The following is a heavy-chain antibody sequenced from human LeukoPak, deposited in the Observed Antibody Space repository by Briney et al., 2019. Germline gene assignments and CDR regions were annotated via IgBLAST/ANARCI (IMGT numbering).Heavy chain of an antibody. Sequence: SGGSLRLSCAASGFTFSSYAMSWVRQAPGKGLEWVADIKEDGSEKYYVDSVKGRFTISRDNGKNSLYLQMNSLRAEDTAVYYCARYRHLGYWGQGTLVTVSS. CDR1: GFTFSSYA. CDR3: ARYRHLGY. CDR2: IKEDGSEK. J-gene: IGHJ4*02. V-gene: IGHV3-7*01.